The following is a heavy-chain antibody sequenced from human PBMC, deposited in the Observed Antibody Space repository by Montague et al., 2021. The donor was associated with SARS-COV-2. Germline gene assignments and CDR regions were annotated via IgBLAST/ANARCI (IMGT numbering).Heavy chain of an antibody. CDR1: GGSFSGYY. D-gene: IGHD3-10*01. CDR3: TSGEGNYGWRYYFDY. Sequence: SETLSLTCAVYGGSFSGYYWSWIRQPPGKGLEWIGYVDKSDNTDYNPSLKSRVTISLDTSKKQFSLKLNSVTSADTAVYYCTSGEGNYGWRYYFDYWGQGTLVTVSS. J-gene: IGHJ4*02. CDR2: VDKSDNT. V-gene: IGHV4-59*01.